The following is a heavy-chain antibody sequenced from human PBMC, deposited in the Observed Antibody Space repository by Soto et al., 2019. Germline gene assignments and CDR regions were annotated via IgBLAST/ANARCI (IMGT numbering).Heavy chain of an antibody. D-gene: IGHD3-9*01. CDR3: ARAASPYFDLLSAVKP. CDR1: RDPLSSGNYY. Sequence: SVNLSLTRTFSRDPLSSGNYYSGWIRQSPRKRLEWIAYIYYTGTTKYNPSLKSRVTISVDTSKNQFSLRLTSVNAADTAVYYCARAASPYFDLLSAVKPWGQGTLVTVS. V-gene: IGHV4-61*01. CDR2: IYYTGTT. J-gene: IGHJ5*02.